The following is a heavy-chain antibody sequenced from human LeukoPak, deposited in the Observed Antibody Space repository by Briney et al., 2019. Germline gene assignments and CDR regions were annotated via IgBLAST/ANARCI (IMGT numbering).Heavy chain of an antibody. V-gene: IGHV3-33*08. CDR1: GFTFSSYS. CDR2: IWYDGSNK. D-gene: IGHD6-13*01. Sequence: GGSLRLSCAASGFTFSSYSMNWVRQAPGKGLEWVAVIWYDGSNKYYADSVKGRFTISRDNSKNTLYLQMNSLRAEDTAVYYCARGHLYSSSWYRYTLDYWGQGTLVTVSS. CDR3: ARGHLYSSSWYRYTLDY. J-gene: IGHJ4*02.